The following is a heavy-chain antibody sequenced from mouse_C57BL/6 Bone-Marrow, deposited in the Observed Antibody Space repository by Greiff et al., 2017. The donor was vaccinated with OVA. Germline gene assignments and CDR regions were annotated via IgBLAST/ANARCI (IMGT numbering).Heavy chain of an antibody. CDR2: IYIGNGYT. CDR3: AIYYYGSSWYFDV. D-gene: IGHD1-1*01. J-gene: IGHJ1*03. V-gene: IGHV1-58*01. CDR1: GYTFTSYG. Sequence: VQLKESGAELVRPGSSVKMSCKTSGYTFTSYGINWVKQRPGQGLEWIGYIYIGNGYTEYNEKFKGKATLTSDTSSSTAYMQLSSLTSEDSAIDFCAIYYYGSSWYFDVWGTGTTVTVSS.